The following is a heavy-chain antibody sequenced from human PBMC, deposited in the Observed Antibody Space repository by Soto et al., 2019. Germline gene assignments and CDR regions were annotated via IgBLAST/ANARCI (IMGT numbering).Heavy chain of an antibody. J-gene: IGHJ6*02. V-gene: IGHV3-53*01. CDR1: GFTVSSNY. Sequence: GGSLRLSCAASGFTVSSNYMSWVRQAPGKGLEWVSVIYSGGSTYYADSVKGRFTISRDNSKNTLYLQMNSLRAEDTAVYYCARVVVLPCPLYYGMDVWGQGTTVTVSS. CDR3: ARVVVLPCPLYYGMDV. D-gene: IGHD2-8*01. CDR2: IYSGGST.